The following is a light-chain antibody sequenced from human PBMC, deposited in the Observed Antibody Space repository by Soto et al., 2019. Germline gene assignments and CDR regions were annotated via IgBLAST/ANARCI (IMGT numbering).Light chain of an antibody. CDR3: QQYVCVPKT. V-gene: IGKV1-39*01. CDR2: GAS. CDR1: QNIRIY. Sequence: QSQYSLSASVGDRFTITGRASQNIRIYLNWFQQKPGKAPNLLIYGASSLQSGVPSRFSGSRSGTDFTLTIICLEAEDFVVYCCQQYVCVPKTF. J-gene: IGKJ1*01.